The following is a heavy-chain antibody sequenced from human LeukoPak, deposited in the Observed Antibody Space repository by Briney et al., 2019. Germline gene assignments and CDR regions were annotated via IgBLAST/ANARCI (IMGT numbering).Heavy chain of an antibody. CDR1: GGSISSGGYY. CDR3: VRVGSYGLFDY. J-gene: IGHJ4*02. CDR2: IYYSGST. D-gene: IGHD5-18*01. V-gene: IGHV4-31*03. Sequence: TLSLTCTVSGGSISSGGYYWSWIRQHPGKGLEWIGYIYYSGSTYYNPSLKSRVTISVDTSKNQFSLKLSSVIAADTAVYYCVRVGSYGLFDYWGQGTLVTVSS.